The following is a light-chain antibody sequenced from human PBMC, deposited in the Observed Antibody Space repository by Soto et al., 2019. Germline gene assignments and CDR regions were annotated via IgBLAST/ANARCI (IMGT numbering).Light chain of an antibody. CDR3: SSYANSDTVI. CDR1: SSDVGTYNF. CDR2: DVS. Sequence: QSALTQPASVSGSPGQSITISCTGTSSDVGTYNFVSWYRQHPVKAPILIIFDVSSRPSGISNRFSGSKSGNTASLTIYGVQAEDEADYYCSSYANSDTVIFGGGTKLTVL. V-gene: IGLV2-14*01. J-gene: IGLJ2*01.